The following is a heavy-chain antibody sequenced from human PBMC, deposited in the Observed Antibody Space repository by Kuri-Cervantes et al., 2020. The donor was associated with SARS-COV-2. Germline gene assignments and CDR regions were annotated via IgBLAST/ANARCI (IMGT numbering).Heavy chain of an antibody. Sequence: LSLTCAASGFTFSSYAMHWVRQAPGKGLEWVTVISYDGNNKYYADSVKGRFTISRDNSKNTLYLQMNSLRAEDTAVYYCARGQGGSYYGSFDYWGQGTLVTVSS. D-gene: IGHD1-26*01. CDR1: GFTFSSYA. CDR2: ISYDGNNK. CDR3: ARGQGGSYYGSFDY. V-gene: IGHV3-30-3*01. J-gene: IGHJ4*02.